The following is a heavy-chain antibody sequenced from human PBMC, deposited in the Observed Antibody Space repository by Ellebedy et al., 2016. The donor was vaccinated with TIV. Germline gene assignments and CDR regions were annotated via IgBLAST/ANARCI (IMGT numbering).Heavy chain of an antibody. CDR1: GFSFTNAW. J-gene: IGHJ6*02. CDR2: IKSNSDGGTA. CDR3: WGFGELLYSSGMDV. Sequence: GGSLRLSXTASGFSFTNAWMSWVRQAPGKGLEWVGHIKSNSDGGTADYAAPVRGRFTISRDDSRNTLYLEMKSLKTEDTAVYFCWGFGELLYSSGMDVWGQGTTVTVSS. V-gene: IGHV3-15*01. D-gene: IGHD3-10*01.